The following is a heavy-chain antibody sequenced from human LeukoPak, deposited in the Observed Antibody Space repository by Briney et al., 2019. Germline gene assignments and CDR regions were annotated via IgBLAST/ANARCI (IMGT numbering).Heavy chain of an antibody. CDR1: GYTFTCYG. Sequence: ASVKVSCKASGYTFTCYGISWVRQAPGQGLEWMGWISAYNGNTNYAQKLQGRVTMTTDTSTSTAYMELRSLRSDDTAVYYCARDLWDSTKIGPDYWGQGTLVTVSS. CDR3: ARDLWDSTKIGPDY. V-gene: IGHV1-18*01. J-gene: IGHJ4*02. D-gene: IGHD2-2*01. CDR2: ISAYNGNT.